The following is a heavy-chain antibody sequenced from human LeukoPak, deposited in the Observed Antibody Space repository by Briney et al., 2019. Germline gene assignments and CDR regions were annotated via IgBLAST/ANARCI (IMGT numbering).Heavy chain of an antibody. CDR1: GFTFRTYS. D-gene: IGHD6-13*01. Sequence: PGRSLRLSCAASGFTFRTYSIHWVRQAPGKGLEWVTVVSADGRTQLYSDSVKGRFTISRDNSLNTLHLQMNSLRAEDTAVYYCARDEGSSSWYGGLDYWGQGTLVTVSS. V-gene: IGHV3-30*03. J-gene: IGHJ4*02. CDR2: VSADGRTQ. CDR3: ARDEGSSSWYGGLDY.